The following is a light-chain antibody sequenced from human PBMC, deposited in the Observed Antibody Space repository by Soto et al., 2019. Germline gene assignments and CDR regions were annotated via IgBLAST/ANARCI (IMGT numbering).Light chain of an antibody. CDR1: SSNIGAGYD. J-gene: IGLJ2*01. CDR3: QSYDSSLSGVV. Sequence: QSVLTQPPSVSGAPGQRVTISCTGSSSNIGAGYDVHWYQQLPGTAPKLLIYGNNNRPSGVPDRFSGSKSGTSASLAITGLQAEDEADYYCQSYDSSLSGVVLGGGTKLTVL. CDR2: GNN. V-gene: IGLV1-40*01.